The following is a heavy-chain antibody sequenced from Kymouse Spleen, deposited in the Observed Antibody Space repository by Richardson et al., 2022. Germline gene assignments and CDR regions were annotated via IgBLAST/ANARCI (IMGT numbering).Heavy chain of an antibody. J-gene: IGHJ4*02. Sequence: EVQLVESGGGLVQPGRSLRLSCAASGFTFDDYAMHWVRQAPGKGLEWVSGISWNSGSIGYADSVKGRFTISRDNAKNSLYLQMNSLRAEDTALYYCAKDDNSGTTKLVLDYWGQGTLVTVSS. CDR1: GFTFDDYA. V-gene: IGHV3-9*01. CDR2: ISWNSGSI. CDR3: AKDDNSGTTKLVLDY. D-gene: IGHD1-7*01.